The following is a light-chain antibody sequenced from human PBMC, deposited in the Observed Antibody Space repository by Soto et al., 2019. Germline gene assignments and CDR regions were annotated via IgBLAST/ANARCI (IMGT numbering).Light chain of an antibody. Sequence: QSVLTQPPSASGTPGQRVTISCSGSSSNIGSNTVTWYQQLPGTAPKLLIYSNNQRPSGVPDRFSGSKSGTSASLAISGLQYEDEADYYCAAWDDSLNGYWVFGGGTKLTVL. CDR2: SNN. CDR3: AAWDDSLNGYWV. CDR1: SSNIGSNT. J-gene: IGLJ3*02. V-gene: IGLV1-44*01.